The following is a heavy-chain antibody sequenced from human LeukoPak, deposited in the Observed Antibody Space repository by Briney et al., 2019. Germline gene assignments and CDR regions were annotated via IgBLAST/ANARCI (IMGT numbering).Heavy chain of an antibody. CDR2: ISAYNGNT. CDR1: GYTFTSYG. Sequence: ASVKVSCKASGYTFTSYGISWVRQAPGQGLEWMGWISAYNGNTNYAQKLQGRVTMTTDTSTSTACMELRSLRSDDTAVYYCAREGSGEWFDPWGQGTLVTVSS. V-gene: IGHV1-18*01. J-gene: IGHJ5*02. CDR3: AREGSGEWFDP. D-gene: IGHD6-19*01.